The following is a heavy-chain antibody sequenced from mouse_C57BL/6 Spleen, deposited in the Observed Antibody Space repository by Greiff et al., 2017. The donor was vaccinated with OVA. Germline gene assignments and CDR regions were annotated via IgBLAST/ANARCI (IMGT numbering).Heavy chain of an antibody. CDR3: ARGTYGYDVHYWYFDV. V-gene: IGHV5-6*01. D-gene: IGHD2-2*01. J-gene: IGHJ1*03. CDR1: GFTFSSYG. CDR2: ISSGGSYN. Sequence: EVKLMESGGDLVKPGGSLKLSCAASGFTFSSYGMSWVRQTPDKRLEWVATISSGGSYNYYPDSVKGRFTISRDNAKNTQYLQMSSLKSEDTAMYYGARGTYGYDVHYWYFDVWGTGTTVTVSS.